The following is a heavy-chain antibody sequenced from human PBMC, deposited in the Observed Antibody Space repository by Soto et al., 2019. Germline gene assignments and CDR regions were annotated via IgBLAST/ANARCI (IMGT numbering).Heavy chain of an antibody. CDR1: GYTFTGYY. V-gene: IGHV1-2*02. Sequence: ASVKVSCKASGYTFTGYYMHWVRQAPGQGLEWMGWINPNSGGTNYAQKFQGRVTMTRDTSISTAYMELSRLRSDDTVVYYCASIDFDVIVVVPAAMNYFQHWGQGTLVTVSS. D-gene: IGHD2-2*01. CDR3: ASIDFDVIVVVPAAMNYFQH. J-gene: IGHJ1*01. CDR2: INPNSGGT.